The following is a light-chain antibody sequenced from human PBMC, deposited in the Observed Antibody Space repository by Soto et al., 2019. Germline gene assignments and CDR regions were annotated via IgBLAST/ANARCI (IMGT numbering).Light chain of an antibody. CDR1: HSISNW. CDR2: KAS. Sequence: DIQMTQSPSTLSASVGGRVTITCRASHSISNWLAWYQQKPGKAPKLLIYKASSLESGVPSRFSGSGSGTEFTLTISSLQPDDFATYYCQQYDSYSTFGQGTKVEIK. V-gene: IGKV1-5*03. CDR3: QQYDSYST. J-gene: IGKJ1*01.